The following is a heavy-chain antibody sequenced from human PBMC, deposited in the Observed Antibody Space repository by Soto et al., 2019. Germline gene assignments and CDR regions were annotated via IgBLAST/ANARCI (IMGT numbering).Heavy chain of an antibody. J-gene: IGHJ6*03. CDR1: GGSISSYY. Sequence: PSETLALTCTFSGGSISSYYWSWIRQPPGKGLEWIGYIYYSGSTNYNPSLKSRVTISVDTSKNQFSLKLSSVTAADTAVYYCARAFGTTVTYGYKDYYYYMDVWGKGTTVTVSS. V-gene: IGHV4-59*01. D-gene: IGHD4-4*01. CDR3: ARAFGTTVTYGYKDYYYYMDV. CDR2: IYYSGST.